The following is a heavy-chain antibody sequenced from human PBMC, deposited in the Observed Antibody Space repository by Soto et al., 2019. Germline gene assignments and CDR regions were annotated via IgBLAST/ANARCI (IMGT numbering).Heavy chain of an antibody. CDR1: GGSISSCY. D-gene: IGHD5-18*01. Sequence: PSETLSLTCTVSGGSISSCYWSWIRQPPGKGLEWIGYIYYSGSTNYNPSLKSRVTISVDTSKNQFSLKLRPVTAADTAVYYCASVTLGIQLWFYFDYWGQGTLVTVSS. V-gene: IGHV4-59*01. J-gene: IGHJ4*02. CDR3: ASVTLGIQLWFYFDY. CDR2: IYYSGST.